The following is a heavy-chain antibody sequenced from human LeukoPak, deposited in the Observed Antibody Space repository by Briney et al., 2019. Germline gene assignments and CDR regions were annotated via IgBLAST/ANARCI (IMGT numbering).Heavy chain of an antibody. CDR2: IWSDGSNK. D-gene: IGHD3-10*01. Sequence: GGSLRLSCAASGFTFSDYGIHWVRRAPGKGLEWVAVIWSDGSNKYYADSVKGRFTISRDNSRKTLYLQMNSLRAEDTAVYYCVRASGSFDYWGQGTRVTVSS. J-gene: IGHJ4*02. V-gene: IGHV3-33*01. CDR3: VRASGSFDY. CDR1: GFTFSDYG.